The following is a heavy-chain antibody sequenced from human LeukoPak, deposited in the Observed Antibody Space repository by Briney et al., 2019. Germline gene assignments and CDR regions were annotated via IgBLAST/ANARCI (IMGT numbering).Heavy chain of an antibody. D-gene: IGHD3-10*01. V-gene: IGHV3-11*01. CDR1: GFTFSDYY. Sequence: GGSLRLPCAASGFTFSDYYMSWIRQAPGKGLEWVSYISSSGSTIYYADSVKGRFTISRDNAKNSLYLQMNSLRAEDTAVYYCARGSYYGSGRDYFDYWGQGTLVTVSS. CDR2: ISSSGSTI. CDR3: ARGSYYGSGRDYFDY. J-gene: IGHJ4*02.